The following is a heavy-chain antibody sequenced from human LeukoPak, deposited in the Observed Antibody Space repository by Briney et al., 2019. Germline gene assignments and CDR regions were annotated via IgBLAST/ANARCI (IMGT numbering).Heavy chain of an antibody. CDR3: ARAQTLAVAGLSLVY. D-gene: IGHD6-19*01. Sequence: ASVKVSCKASGYTFTSYYMHWVRQAPGQGLEWMGIINPSGGSTSYAQKFQGRVTMTRDTSTSTVYMELSSLRSEDTAVYYCARAQTLAVAGLSLVYWGQGTLVTVSS. CDR2: INPSGGST. CDR1: GYTFTSYY. J-gene: IGHJ4*02. V-gene: IGHV1-46*01.